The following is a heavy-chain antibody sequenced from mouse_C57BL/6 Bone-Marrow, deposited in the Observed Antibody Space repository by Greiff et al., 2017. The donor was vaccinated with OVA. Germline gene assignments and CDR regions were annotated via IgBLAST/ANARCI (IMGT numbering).Heavy chain of an antibody. CDR1: GYTFTSYW. D-gene: IGHD2-4*01. CDR3: ARGGHYDYDPDNFDY. CDR2: IYPGSGST. Sequence: QVQLQQPGAELVKPGASVKMSCKASGYTFTSYWITWVKQRPGQGLEWIGDIYPGSGSTNYNEKFKSKATLTVDPSSSTAYMQLSSLTSEDSAVYYWARGGHYDYDPDNFDYWGQGTTLTVSA. V-gene: IGHV1-55*01. J-gene: IGHJ2*01.